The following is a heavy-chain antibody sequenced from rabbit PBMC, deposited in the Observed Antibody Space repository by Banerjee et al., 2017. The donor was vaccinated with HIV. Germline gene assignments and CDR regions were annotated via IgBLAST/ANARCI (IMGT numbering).Heavy chain of an antibody. J-gene: IGHJ4*01. CDR2: IYTGSGST. CDR3: ARVIYGDSSYYKDL. V-gene: IGHV1S40*01. D-gene: IGHD8-1*01. CDR1: GFSFSSSYY. Sequence: QSLEESGGGLVQPEGSLTLTCTASGFSFSSSYYMSWVRQAPGKGLEWIGCIYTGSGSTYYASWAKGRFTISKTSSTTVTLQMTSLTAADTATYFCARVIYGDSSYYKDLWGPGTLVTVS.